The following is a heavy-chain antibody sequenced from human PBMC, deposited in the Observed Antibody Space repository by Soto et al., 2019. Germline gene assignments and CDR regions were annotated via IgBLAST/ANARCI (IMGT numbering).Heavy chain of an antibody. CDR2: ISAYNGNT. J-gene: IGHJ4*02. CDR3: ARLVDSGWYRGTFDY. D-gene: IGHD6-19*01. CDR1: GYTFTSYG. Sequence: QVQLVQSGAEVKKPGASVKVSCKASGYTFTSYGISWVRQAPGQGLEWMGWISAYNGNTNYAQKLQGRVTMTTDTATSTAYRELRSLRSDDTAVYYCARLVDSGWYRGTFDYWGQGTLVTVSS. V-gene: IGHV1-18*01.